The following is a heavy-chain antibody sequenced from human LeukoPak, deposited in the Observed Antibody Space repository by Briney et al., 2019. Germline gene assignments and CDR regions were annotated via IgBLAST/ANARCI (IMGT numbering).Heavy chain of an antibody. Sequence: SETLSLTCTVSGGSSSNFYWSWIRQPPGKGLEWIGYISYSGSINNNSSLKSRVTISVDTPKNQFSLKLSSVTAADTAVYYCARGRYGSGSYYSEDRYWGQGTLVTVSS. CDR2: ISYSGSI. D-gene: IGHD3-10*01. J-gene: IGHJ4*02. CDR1: GGSSSNFY. V-gene: IGHV4-59*01. CDR3: ARGRYGSGSYYSEDRY.